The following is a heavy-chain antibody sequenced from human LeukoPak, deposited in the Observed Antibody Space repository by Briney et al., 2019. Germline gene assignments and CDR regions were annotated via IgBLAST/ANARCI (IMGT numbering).Heavy chain of an antibody. D-gene: IGHD2/OR15-2a*01. CDR3: ARHDRIIASPLV. CDR2: IYYSATT. Sequence: SETLSLTCIVSGGSISSSSYNWGWLRQPPGKGLEWIVSIYYSATTYYNPSLKSRLTISVDTSKNQFSLSLSSVTAADTAVYYCARHDRIIASPLVWGQGILVTVSS. J-gene: IGHJ4*02. CDR1: GGSISSSSYN. V-gene: IGHV4-39*01.